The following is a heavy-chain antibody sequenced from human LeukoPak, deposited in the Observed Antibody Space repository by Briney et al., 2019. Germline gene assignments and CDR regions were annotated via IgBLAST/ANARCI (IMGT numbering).Heavy chain of an antibody. J-gene: IGHJ6*02. CDR1: GGSISSYY. D-gene: IGHD1-26*01. CDR2: IYYSGST. CDR3: ARLVGATRNYYYYGMDV. Sequence: SETLSLTCTVSGGSISSYYWSWIRQPPGKGLEWIGYIYYSGSTNYNPSLKSRVTISVDTSKNQFSLKLSSVTAADTAVYYCARLVGATRNYYYYGMDVWGQGTTVTVSS. V-gene: IGHV4-59*01.